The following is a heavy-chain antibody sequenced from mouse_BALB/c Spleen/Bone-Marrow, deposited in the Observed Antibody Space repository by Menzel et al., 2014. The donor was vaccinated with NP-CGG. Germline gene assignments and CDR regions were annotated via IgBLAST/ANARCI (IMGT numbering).Heavy chain of an antibody. D-gene: IGHD2-4*01. CDR1: GYTFTNYW. CDR3: SRNYDYDEGAWFTY. CDR2: IFPGTDTS. Sequence: VKLQESGAELVKPGASVKLSCKTSGYTFTNYWIQWVKRRPGQGLGWIGEIFPGTDTSYYNEKFKDKATLTVDTSSSTAYIQLSNLTSEDSAVYFCSRNYDYDEGAWFTYWGQGTLVTVSA. V-gene: IGHV1S132*01. J-gene: IGHJ3*01.